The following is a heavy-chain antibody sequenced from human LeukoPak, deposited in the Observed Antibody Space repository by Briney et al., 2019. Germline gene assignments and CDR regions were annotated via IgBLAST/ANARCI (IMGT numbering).Heavy chain of an antibody. Sequence: ASVKVSCKASGYTFTGYYMHWVRQAPGQGLEWMGWINPNSGGTNYAQKFQGRVTMTRDTSISTAYMELSRLRSDDTAVYYCARDYSSSPLCMDVWGKGTTVTVSS. CDR3: ARDYSSSPLCMDV. CDR2: INPNSGGT. D-gene: IGHD6-13*01. V-gene: IGHV1-2*02. CDR1: GYTFTGYY. J-gene: IGHJ6*03.